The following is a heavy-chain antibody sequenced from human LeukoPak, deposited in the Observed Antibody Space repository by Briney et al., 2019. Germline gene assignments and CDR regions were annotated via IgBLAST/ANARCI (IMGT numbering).Heavy chain of an antibody. CDR1: GFTFSSYS. J-gene: IGHJ3*02. Sequence: AGSLRLSCAASGFTFSSYSMNWVRQAPGQGLEWVAYIRSSSSTIYYADSVKGRFTISTDNANNSVHLQMNSLRAEDTAVYYCARSLRNAFDIWGQGTMVTVSS. D-gene: IGHD3-3*01. CDR3: ARSLRNAFDI. V-gene: IGHV3-48*01. CDR2: IRSSSSTI.